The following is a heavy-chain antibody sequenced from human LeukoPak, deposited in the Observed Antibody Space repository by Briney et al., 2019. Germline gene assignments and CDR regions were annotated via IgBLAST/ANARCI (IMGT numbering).Heavy chain of an antibody. D-gene: IGHD3-16*01. V-gene: IGHV1-18*01. CDR2: ISAYNGNT. CDR1: GYTFTSYG. J-gene: IGHJ6*02. Sequence: ASVKVCCKASGYTFTSYGTSWVRQAPGQGLEWMGWISAYNGNTNYAQKLQGRVTMTTDTSTSTAYMELRSLRSDDTAVYYCARDPTSGYYYYYGMDVWGQGTTVTVSS. CDR3: ARDPTSGYYYYYGMDV.